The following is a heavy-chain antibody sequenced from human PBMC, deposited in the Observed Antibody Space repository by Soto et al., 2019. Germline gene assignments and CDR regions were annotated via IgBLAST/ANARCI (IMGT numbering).Heavy chain of an antibody. CDR1: GGTFSSYA. CDR3: GGGDIVVVPAAIGSYYYYGMDV. Sequence: QVQLVQSGAEVKKPGSSVKVSCKASGGTFSSYAISWVRQAPGQGLEWMGGIIPIFGTANYAQKFQGRVTITADESTSTAYMALSSPRSEVTVVYYCGGGDIVVVPAAIGSYYYYGMDVWGQGTTVTVSS. D-gene: IGHD2-2*02. J-gene: IGHJ6*02. CDR2: IIPIFGTA. V-gene: IGHV1-69*01.